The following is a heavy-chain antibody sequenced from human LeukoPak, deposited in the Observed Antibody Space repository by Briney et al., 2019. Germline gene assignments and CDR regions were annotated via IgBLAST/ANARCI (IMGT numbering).Heavy chain of an antibody. Sequence: GGSLRLSCAASGFTLSTYAMSWVRQTPGKGLEWVAATSSSDAGTYHADSVKGRFTISRDNAKNSLYLQMNSLRAEDAAVYYCARETDSTLFDYWGQGTLVTVSS. CDR1: GFTLSTYA. CDR2: TSSSDAGT. V-gene: IGHV3-21*01. D-gene: IGHD2-2*01. CDR3: ARETDSTLFDY. J-gene: IGHJ4*02.